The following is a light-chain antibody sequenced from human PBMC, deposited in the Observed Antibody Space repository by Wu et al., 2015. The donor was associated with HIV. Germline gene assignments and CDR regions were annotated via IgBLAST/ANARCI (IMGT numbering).Light chain of an antibody. CDR3: QQYNNWPLM. CDR1: QSVSSSY. CDR2: DSS. V-gene: IGKV3D-15*01. J-gene: IGKJ2*01. Sequence: EIVLTQSPGTLSLSPGERATLSCRASQSVSSSYLAWYQQKPGQAPRLVIYDSSTRAAGIPARFSGSGSGTEFTLTISSLQSEDSAVYYCQQYNNWPLMFGQGTKLEIK.